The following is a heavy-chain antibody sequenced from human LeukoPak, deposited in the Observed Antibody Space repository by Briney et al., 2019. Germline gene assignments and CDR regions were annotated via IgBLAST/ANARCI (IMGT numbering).Heavy chain of an antibody. D-gene: IGHD2-21*01. CDR2: ISGAGSII. V-gene: IGHV3-48*04. J-gene: IGHJ4*02. CDR3: VREGYFVFDF. CDR1: GSTFSSYA. Sequence: GGSLRLSCAASGSTFSSYAMSWVRQAPGKGLELVSYISGAGSIIYNIDSVKGRFTISRDNAKKSLYLQMNSLRVEDTAVYYCVREGYFVFDFWGQGALVTVSS.